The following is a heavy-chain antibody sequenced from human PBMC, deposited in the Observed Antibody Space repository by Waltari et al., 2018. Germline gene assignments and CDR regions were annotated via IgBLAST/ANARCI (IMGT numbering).Heavy chain of an antibody. D-gene: IGHD6-13*01. J-gene: IGHJ5*02. Sequence: QLIESGGGLVQPGGSLRLSCVVSGFPFSWYWMTWVRQGPGKRLEWVANIGGDGSEYSYLDSVKGRFTVSRDNAKNSLYLQMDSLRTEDTAVYYCARGYSRTWDGNWFDPWGQGTLVTVSS. CDR2: IGGDGSEY. CDR3: ARGYSRTWDGNWFDP. V-gene: IGHV3-7*02. CDR1: GFPFSWYW.